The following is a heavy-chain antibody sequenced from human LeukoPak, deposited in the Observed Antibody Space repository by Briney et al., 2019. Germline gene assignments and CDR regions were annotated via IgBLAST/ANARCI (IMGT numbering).Heavy chain of an antibody. CDR2: IYTSGST. V-gene: IGHV4-61*02. CDR3: ARERLVVVVPAANLNWFDP. D-gene: IGHD2-2*01. CDR1: GGSISSGSYY. J-gene: IGHJ5*02. Sequence: SETLSLTCTVSGGSISSGSYYWSWIRQPAGKGLEWIGRIYTSGSTNYNPSLKSRVTISVDTSKNQFSLKLSSVTAADTAVYYCARERLVVVVPAANLNWFDPWGQGTLVTVSS.